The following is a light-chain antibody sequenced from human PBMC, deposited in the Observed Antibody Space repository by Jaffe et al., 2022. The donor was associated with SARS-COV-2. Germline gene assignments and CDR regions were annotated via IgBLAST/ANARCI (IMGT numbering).Light chain of an antibody. Sequence: QSVLTQPPSVSAAPGQKVTISCSGSSSNIGHNYVSWYQQLPGTAPKLLIYENNKRPSGIPDRFSGSKSGTSATLGITGLQTGDEADYYCGTWDSSLSAGVFGAGTKVTVL. J-gene: IGLJ1*01. CDR1: SSNIGHNY. V-gene: IGLV1-51*02. CDR2: ENN. CDR3: GTWDSSLSAGV.